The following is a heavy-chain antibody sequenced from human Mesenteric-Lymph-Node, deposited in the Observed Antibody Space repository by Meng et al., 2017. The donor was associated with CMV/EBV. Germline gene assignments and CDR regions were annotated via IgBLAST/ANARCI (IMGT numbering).Heavy chain of an antibody. CDR3: ATEIYHESRKGAARRDYYYGLDV. J-gene: IGHJ6*02. CDR2: IIPIIGVI. V-gene: IGHV1-69*10. D-gene: IGHD6-13*01. Sequence: SVKVSCKASGGTFSDYAASWVRQAPGQGLEWMGGIIPIIGVIKYTQKFQGRATITADKSTNTLYMDLNSLRPDDTAVYYCATEIYHESRKGAARRDYYYGLDVWGQGTTVTVSS. CDR1: GGTFSDYA.